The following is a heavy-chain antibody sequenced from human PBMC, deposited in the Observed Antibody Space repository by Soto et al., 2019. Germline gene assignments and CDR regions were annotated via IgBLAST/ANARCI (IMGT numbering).Heavy chain of an antibody. Sequence: PGGSLRLSCAASGFTFSSYAMTWVRQAPGKGLEWVSTISGTGTTTYYADSVKGRFTISRDNSKNTLYLQMNSLRTEDTAVYYCVKAVYLLDFDYWGQGTPVTVSS. D-gene: IGHD2-8*01. V-gene: IGHV3-23*01. J-gene: IGHJ4*02. CDR2: ISGTGTTT. CDR3: VKAVYLLDFDY. CDR1: GFTFSSYA.